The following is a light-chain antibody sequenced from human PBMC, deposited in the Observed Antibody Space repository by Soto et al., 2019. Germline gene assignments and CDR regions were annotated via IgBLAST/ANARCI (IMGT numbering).Light chain of an antibody. CDR1: SSDVGGYNY. CDR3: SSYTRGHTYV. CDR2: EVT. V-gene: IGLV2-14*01. Sequence: SVLTQPASVSGSPGQSITISCTGASSDVGGYNYVSWYQQHPGKAPKLMIYEVTNRPSGVSDRFSGSKSGNTASLTISGLQAEDEADYYCSSYTRGHTYVFGSGTKVTVL. J-gene: IGLJ1*01.